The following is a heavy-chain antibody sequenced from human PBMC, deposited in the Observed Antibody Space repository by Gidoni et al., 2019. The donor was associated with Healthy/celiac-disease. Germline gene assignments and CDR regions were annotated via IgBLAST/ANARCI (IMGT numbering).Heavy chain of an antibody. CDR3: ARGAYWFDP. CDR2: IYYSGST. CDR1: GGSISSYH. V-gene: IGHV4-59*01. Sequence: QVQLQESGPGLVKPSETLSLTCTASGGSISSYHWSWIRQPPGKGLEWIGYIYYSGSTNYNPSLKSRVTISVDTSKNQFSLKLSSVTAADTAVYYCARGAYWFDPWGQGTLVTVSS. J-gene: IGHJ5*02.